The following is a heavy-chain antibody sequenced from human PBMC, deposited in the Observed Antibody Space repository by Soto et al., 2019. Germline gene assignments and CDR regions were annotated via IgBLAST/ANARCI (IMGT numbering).Heavy chain of an antibody. V-gene: IGHV4-30-2*01. CDR1: GGSLSSGGYS. Sequence: SETLSLTCAVSGGSLSSGGYSWRWIRQPPGKGLEWIVYIYHSGSTYYNPSLKSRVTISVDRSKNQFSLKLSSVTAADTAVYYCARQSSYRSSSSNWFDPWGQGTLVTVSS. D-gene: IGHD6-6*01. CDR3: ARQSSYRSSSSNWFDP. CDR2: IYHSGST. J-gene: IGHJ5*02.